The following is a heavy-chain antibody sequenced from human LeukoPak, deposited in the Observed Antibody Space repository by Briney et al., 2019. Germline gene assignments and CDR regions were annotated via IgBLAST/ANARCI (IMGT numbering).Heavy chain of an antibody. Sequence: SVKVSCKASGGTFSSYAISWVRQAPGQGLEWMGGIIPIFGTANYAQKFQGRVTITRDTSASTAYMELSSLRSEDTAVYYCARDRGMVWFGEFDYWGQGTLVTVSS. CDR2: IIPIFGTA. V-gene: IGHV1-69*05. CDR3: ARDRGMVWFGEFDY. D-gene: IGHD3-10*01. CDR1: GGTFSSYA. J-gene: IGHJ4*02.